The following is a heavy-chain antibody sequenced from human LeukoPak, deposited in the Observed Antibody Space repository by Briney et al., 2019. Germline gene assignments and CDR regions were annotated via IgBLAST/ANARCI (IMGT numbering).Heavy chain of an antibody. CDR1: GYTFTGYY. Sequence: GASVKVSCKASGYTFTGYYMHWVRQAPGQGLEWMGWINPNSGGTNYAQKFQGWVTMTRDTSISTAYMELSRLRSDDTAVYYCARGGASSGWTDNNWFDPWGQGTLVTVSS. CDR2: INPNSGGT. J-gene: IGHJ5*02. D-gene: IGHD6-19*01. CDR3: ARGGASSGWTDNNWFDP. V-gene: IGHV1-2*04.